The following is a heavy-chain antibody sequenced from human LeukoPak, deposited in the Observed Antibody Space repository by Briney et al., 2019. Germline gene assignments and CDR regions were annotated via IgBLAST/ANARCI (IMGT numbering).Heavy chain of an antibody. CDR1: GFTFSMYW. CDR3: AKGGVGAANDF. CDR2: IKQDGSEK. D-gene: IGHD1-26*01. J-gene: IGHJ4*02. V-gene: IGHV3-7*03. Sequence: HPGGSLRLSYAASGFTFSMYWMSWVRQAPGKGLEWVANIKQDGSEKYYVDSVKGRFTISRDNSKNTLYLQMNSLRAEDTAVYYCAKGGVGAANDFWGQGTLVTVSS.